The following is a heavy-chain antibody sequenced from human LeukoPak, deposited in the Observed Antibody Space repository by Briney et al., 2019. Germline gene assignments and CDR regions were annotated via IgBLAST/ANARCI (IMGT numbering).Heavy chain of an antibody. J-gene: IGHJ4*02. V-gene: IGHV4-39*01. CDR3: ARAVDIVVVPAAMVFDY. Sequence: SETLSLTCTVSGGSISSSSYYWGWIRQPPGKGLEWIGSIYYSGSTYYSPSLKSRVTISVDTSKNQFSLKLSSVTAADTAVYYCARAVDIVVVPAAMVFDYWGQRTLVTVSS. D-gene: IGHD2-2*01. CDR1: GGSISSSSYY. CDR2: IYYSGST.